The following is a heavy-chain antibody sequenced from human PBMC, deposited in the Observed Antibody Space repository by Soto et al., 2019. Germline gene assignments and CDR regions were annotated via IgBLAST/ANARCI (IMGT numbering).Heavy chain of an antibody. CDR2: IYPGDSDT. CDR1: GYSFTSYW. J-gene: IGHJ6*02. V-gene: IGHV5-51*01. Sequence: GESLKISCKGSGYSFTSYWIGWVRQMPGKGLEWMGIIYPGDSDTRYSPSFQGQVTISADKSISTAYLQWSSLKASDTAVYYCARMGGYCSGGSCYSVYYYYGMDVWGQGTTVTVSS. CDR3: ARMGGYCSGGSCYSVYYYYGMDV. D-gene: IGHD2-15*01.